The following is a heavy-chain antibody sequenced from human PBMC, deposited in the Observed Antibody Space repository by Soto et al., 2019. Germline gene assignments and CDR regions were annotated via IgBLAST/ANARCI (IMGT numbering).Heavy chain of an antibody. V-gene: IGHV6-1*01. Sequence: QVQLQQSGPGLVKPSQTLSLTCAITGDSVSSNSAGWSWVRQSPSRGLEWLGRTYYRSKWYYEYAVSVRGRITINPDTSKNQYSPQLTSVTPEDTAVYCCARGEQYSGRIFDYWGQGTLVTVSS. J-gene: IGHJ4*01. CDR2: TYYRSKWYY. CDR3: ARGEQYSGRIFDY. D-gene: IGHD1-26*01. CDR1: GDSVSSNSAG.